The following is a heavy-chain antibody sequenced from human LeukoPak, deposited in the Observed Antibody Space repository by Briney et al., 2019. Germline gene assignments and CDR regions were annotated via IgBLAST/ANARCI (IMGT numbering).Heavy chain of an antibody. CDR2: IYPGDSDT. CDR3: ARHVEMATSNYDY. J-gene: IGHJ4*02. V-gene: IGHV5-51*01. Sequence: GESLKISCQGSGYNFITYWIGWVRQMPGKGLEWMGIIYPGDSDTRYSPSFQGQVTISADKSISTAYLQWSSLKASDTAMYYCARHVEMATSNYDYWGQGTLVTVSS. D-gene: IGHD5-24*01. CDR1: GYNFITYW.